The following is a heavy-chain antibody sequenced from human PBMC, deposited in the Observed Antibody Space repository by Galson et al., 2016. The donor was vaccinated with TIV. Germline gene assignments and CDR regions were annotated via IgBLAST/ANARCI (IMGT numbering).Heavy chain of an antibody. V-gene: IGHV3-15*01. CDR1: GFTFSNAW. Sequence: SLRLSCAASGFTFSNAWMTWVRQAPGRGLEWVGRIKSKSDGATTAYAAPVKGRLSISRDDSKDTVYLQMNNLKTEDTALYFCTTDLGYCLTTSCSLGLDYWGQGTLVTVSS. CDR3: TTDLGYCLTTSCSLGLDY. D-gene: IGHD2-2*01. CDR2: IKSKSDGATT. J-gene: IGHJ4*02.